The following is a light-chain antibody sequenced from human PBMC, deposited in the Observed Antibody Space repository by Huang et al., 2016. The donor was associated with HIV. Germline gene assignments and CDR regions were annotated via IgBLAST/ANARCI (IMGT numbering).Light chain of an antibody. CDR1: QNIGNY. J-gene: IGKJ1*01. CDR2: GTS. Sequence: DIQITQSPSSLSASVGDKITITCRASQNIGNYLNWYQRRPGKAPKLLISGTSNLQGGVTSRFSGSGSGTVFVLTITSLRLEDFATYYCQQTHSSPWAFGQGTKVDMK. CDR3: QQTHSSPWA. V-gene: IGKV1-39*01.